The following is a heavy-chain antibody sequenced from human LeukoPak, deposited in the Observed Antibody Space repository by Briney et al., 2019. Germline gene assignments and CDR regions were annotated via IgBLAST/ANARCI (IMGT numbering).Heavy chain of an antibody. CDR1: GFTFSSYS. Sequence: GGSLRLSCAASGFTFSSYSMNWVRQAPGKGLEWVSSISSSSSYIYYADSVKGRFTISRDNAKNSLYLQMNSLGAEDTAVYYCARDPGGYGGYFDYWGQGTLVTVSS. CDR2: ISSSSSYI. CDR3: ARDPGGYGGYFDY. J-gene: IGHJ4*02. D-gene: IGHD5-12*01. V-gene: IGHV3-21*01.